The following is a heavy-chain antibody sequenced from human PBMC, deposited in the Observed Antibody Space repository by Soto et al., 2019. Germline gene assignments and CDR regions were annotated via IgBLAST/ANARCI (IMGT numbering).Heavy chain of an antibody. CDR3: ARGYCSSTSCYHARYYYYYYGMDV. D-gene: IGHD2-2*01. CDR1: GGSISSGGYY. J-gene: IGHJ6*02. Sequence: LSLTCTVSGGSISSGGYYWSWIRQHPGKGLEWIGYIYYSGSTYYNPSLKSRVTISVDTSKNQFSLKLSSVTAADTAVYYCARGYCSSTSCYHARYYYYYYGMDVWGQGTTVTVSS. V-gene: IGHV4-31*03. CDR2: IYYSGST.